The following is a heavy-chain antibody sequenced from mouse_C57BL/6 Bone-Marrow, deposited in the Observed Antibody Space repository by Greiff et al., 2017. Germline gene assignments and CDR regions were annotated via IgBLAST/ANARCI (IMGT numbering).Heavy chain of an antibody. J-gene: IGHJ1*03. CDR1: GYTFTDYY. CDR2: INPNNGGT. CDR3: ATRWLLQYFDV. Sequence: VQLQQSGPELVKPGASVKISCKASGYTFTDYYMNWVKQSHGKSLEWIGDINPNNGGTSYNQKFKGKATLTVDKSSSTAYMELRSLTSEDSAVYYCATRWLLQYFDVWGTGTTVTGSS. V-gene: IGHV1-26*01. D-gene: IGHD2-3*01.